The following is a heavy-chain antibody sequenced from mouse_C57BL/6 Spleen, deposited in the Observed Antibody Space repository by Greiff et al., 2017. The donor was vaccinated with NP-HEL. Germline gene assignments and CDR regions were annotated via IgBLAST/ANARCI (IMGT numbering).Heavy chain of an antibody. CDR3: ATHYYAMDY. CDR2: INPNNGGT. CDR1: GYTFTDYN. V-gene: IGHV1-18*01. J-gene: IGHJ4*01. Sequence: EVQLVESGPELVKPGASVKIPCKASGYTFTDYNMDWVKQSHGKSLEWIGDINPNNGGTIYNQKFKGKATLTVDKSSSTAYMELRSLTSEDTAVYYCATHYYAMDYWGQGTSVTVSS.